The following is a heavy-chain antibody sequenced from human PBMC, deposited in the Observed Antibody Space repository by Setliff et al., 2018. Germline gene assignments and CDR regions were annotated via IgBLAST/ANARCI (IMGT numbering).Heavy chain of an antibody. D-gene: IGHD3-10*01. V-gene: IGHV2-5*02. J-gene: IGHJ3*02. Sequence: SGPTLVNPTQTLTLTCTFSGFSLSTDGVSVGWIRQPPGKALEWPALIYWDDDKRYSPSLKSRLTITKDTSKNQVALTMTNMDPVDTATYYCARSPTLYYGSGSYYTAFDIWGQGTMVTVSS. CDR3: ARSPTLYYGSGSYYTAFDI. CDR1: GFSLSTDGVS. CDR2: IYWDDDK.